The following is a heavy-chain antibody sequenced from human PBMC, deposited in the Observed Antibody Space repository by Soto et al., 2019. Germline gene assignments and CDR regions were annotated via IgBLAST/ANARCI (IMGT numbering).Heavy chain of an antibody. D-gene: IGHD2-2*01. J-gene: IGHJ6*02. CDR2: INSDGSST. CDR1: GFTFSSYW. V-gene: IGHV3-74*01. Sequence: GGSLRLSCAASGFTFSSYWMHWVRQAPGKGLVWVSRINSDGSSTSYADSVKGRFTISRDKAKNTLYLQMNSLRAEDTAVYYCAILVVPAAAYYYYYGMDVWGQGTTVTVSS. CDR3: AILVVPAAAYYYYYGMDV.